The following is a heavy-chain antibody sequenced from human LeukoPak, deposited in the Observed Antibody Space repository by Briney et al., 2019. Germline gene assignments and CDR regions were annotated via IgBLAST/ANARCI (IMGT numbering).Heavy chain of an antibody. V-gene: IGHV1-69*13. CDR2: IIPVFGTA. J-gene: IGHJ6*04. Sequence: ASVKVSCKASGGTFSSCAISWVRQAPGQGLEWMGDIIPVFGTADNAQKFQGRVTLTADESMSTAYMELSSLRSEDTAVYYCARAGLWFGELLSQYYYYYGMDVWGKGTTVTVSS. D-gene: IGHD3-10*01. CDR3: ARAGLWFGELLSQYYYYYGMDV. CDR1: GGTFSSCA.